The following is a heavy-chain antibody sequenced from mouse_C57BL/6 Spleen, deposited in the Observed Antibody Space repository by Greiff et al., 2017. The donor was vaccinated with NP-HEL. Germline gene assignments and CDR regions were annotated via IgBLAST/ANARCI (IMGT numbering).Heavy chain of an antibody. CDR2: INPSSGYT. CDR3: ARGSLNWDYFDY. V-gene: IGHV1-4*01. J-gene: IGHJ2*01. CDR1: SYTFTSYT. D-gene: IGHD4-1*02. Sequence: VQLQQSGAELARPGASVKMSCKASSYTFTSYTMHWVKQRPGQGLEWIGYINPSSGYTKYNQKFKDKATLTADKSSSPAYMQLSSLTSEVSAVYYCARGSLNWDYFDYWGQGTTLTVSS.